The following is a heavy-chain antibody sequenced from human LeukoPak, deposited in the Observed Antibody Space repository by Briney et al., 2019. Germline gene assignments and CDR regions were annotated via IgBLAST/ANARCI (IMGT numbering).Heavy chain of an antibody. CDR2: INPNSAGT. V-gene: IGHV1-2*02. J-gene: IGHJ4*02. CDR3: ALIGAIDY. CDR1: GYTFTDYY. Sequence: GAPVKVSCKASGYTFTDYYIHWVRQAPGQGLEWMGWINPNSAGTDYVQKFQGRVIMTRDTSITTVFMELNSLRSDDTAVYFCALIGAIDYWGQGTLVTVSS.